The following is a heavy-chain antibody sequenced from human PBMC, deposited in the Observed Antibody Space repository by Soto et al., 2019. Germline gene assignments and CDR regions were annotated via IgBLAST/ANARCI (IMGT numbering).Heavy chain of an antibody. J-gene: IGHJ4*02. Sequence: EVQLVESGGGLVKPGGSLRLSCAASGFTFSSYSMNWVRQAPGKGLEWVSSISSSSSYIYYADSVKGRFTISRDNAKNSLYLQMNSLRAEDTAVYYCARSAITKVRGVITVFDYWGQGTLVTVSS. CDR3: ARSAITKVRGVITVFDY. D-gene: IGHD3-10*01. V-gene: IGHV3-21*01. CDR2: ISSSSSYI. CDR1: GFTFSSYS.